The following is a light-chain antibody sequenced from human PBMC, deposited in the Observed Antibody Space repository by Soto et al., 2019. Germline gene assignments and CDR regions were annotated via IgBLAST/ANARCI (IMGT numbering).Light chain of an antibody. V-gene: IGKV1-39*01. CDR1: RYISTY. CDR2: AAS. Sequence: DIPMTQSPSSLSASVGDRVTITCRASRYISTYLNWYQQKPGKAPNLLINAASSLQSGVPSRFSAGGSGTDFTLTISSLQLEDFATYYCQQSYSTPYTFGQGTKLEIK. J-gene: IGKJ2*01. CDR3: QQSYSTPYT.